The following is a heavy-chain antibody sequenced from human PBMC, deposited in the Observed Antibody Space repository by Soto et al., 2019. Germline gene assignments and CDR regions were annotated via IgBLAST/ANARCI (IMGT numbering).Heavy chain of an antibody. Sequence: GGSLRLSCAASGFTFSDYYMSWTRQAPGKGLEWVSYISSSSSYTNYADSVKGRFTISRDNAKNSLYLQMNSLRAEDTAVYYCARGGEGWLQPRQLGYWGQGTLVTVSS. V-gene: IGHV3-11*06. CDR1: GFTFSDYY. J-gene: IGHJ4*02. CDR2: ISSSSSYT. D-gene: IGHD5-18*01. CDR3: ARGGEGWLQPRQLGY.